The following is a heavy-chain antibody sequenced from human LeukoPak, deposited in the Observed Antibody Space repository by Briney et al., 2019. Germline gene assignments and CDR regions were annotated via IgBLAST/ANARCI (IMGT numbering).Heavy chain of an antibody. CDR1: GYSFATYW. D-gene: IGHD6-19*01. J-gene: IGHJ4*02. Sequence: GESLKISCKGSGYSFATYWIAWVRQMPGKGLEWMGIIYPADSDARYSPSFQGQVTISADKSINTAYLQWSTLKASDTAMYYCAGSSGSGWSFFDYWGQGSLVTVSS. V-gene: IGHV5-51*01. CDR2: IYPADSDA. CDR3: AGSSGSGWSFFDY.